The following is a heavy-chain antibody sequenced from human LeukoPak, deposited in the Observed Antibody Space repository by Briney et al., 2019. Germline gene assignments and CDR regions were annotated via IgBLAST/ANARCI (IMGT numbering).Heavy chain of an antibody. Sequence: SETLSLTCSVSGGSLTSYYWSWIRQPAGKGLEWIGRIYSSGRTNYHPSLKSRVTMSVDTSKNQFSLKLRSVTAADTAVYYCARDLGYDSSGDYYAYFQLWGQGTRLTVSS. CDR3: ARDLGYDSSGDYYAYFQL. D-gene: IGHD3-22*01. CDR1: GGSLTSYY. CDR2: IYSSGRT. J-gene: IGHJ1*01. V-gene: IGHV4-4*07.